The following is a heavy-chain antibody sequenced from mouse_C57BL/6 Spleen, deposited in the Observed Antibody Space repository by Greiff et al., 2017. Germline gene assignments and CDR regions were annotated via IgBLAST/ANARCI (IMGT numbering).Heavy chain of an antibody. CDR2: IRNKANGYTT. D-gene: IGHD2-2*01. Sequence: EVKLMESGGGLVQPGGSLSLSCAASGFTFTDYYMSWVRQPPGKALEWLGFIRNKANGYTTEYSASVKGRFTISRDNSQSILYLQVNALRAEDSATYYCARSMVRWYFDVWGTGTTVTVSS. CDR1: GFTFTDYY. V-gene: IGHV7-3*01. CDR3: ARSMVRWYFDV. J-gene: IGHJ1*03.